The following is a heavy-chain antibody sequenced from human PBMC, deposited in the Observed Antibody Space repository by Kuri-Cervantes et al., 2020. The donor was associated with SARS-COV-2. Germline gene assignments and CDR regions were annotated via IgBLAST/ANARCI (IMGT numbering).Heavy chain of an antibody. Sequence: ASVKVSCKVSGYTLTELSMHWVRQAPGKGLEWMGGSDPEDGETIYAQKFQGRVTMTEDTSTDTAYMELSSLRSEDTAVYYCATARFQWELLPLSSWGQGTLVTVSS. CDR2: SDPEDGET. V-gene: IGHV1-24*01. CDR3: ATARFQWELLPLSS. J-gene: IGHJ4*02. CDR1: GYTLTELS. D-gene: IGHD1-26*01.